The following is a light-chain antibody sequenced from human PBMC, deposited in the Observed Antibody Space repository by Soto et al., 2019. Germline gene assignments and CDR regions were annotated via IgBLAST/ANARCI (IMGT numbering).Light chain of an antibody. J-gene: IGKJ4*01. CDR1: QSVGSN. CDR2: GAS. CDR3: QEYSNWPLLS. V-gene: IGKV3-15*01. Sequence: EIVMTQSPATLSVSPGAGATLSCRASQSVGSNLAWYQQKPGQTPRVLIYGASTRAIGIPARFSGSGFGTECTLPISSLQSEDFVVYYCQEYSNWPLLSFGGGTKVDSK.